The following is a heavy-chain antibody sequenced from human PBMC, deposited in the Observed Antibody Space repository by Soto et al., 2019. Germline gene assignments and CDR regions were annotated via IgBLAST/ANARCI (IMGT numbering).Heavy chain of an antibody. CDR2: MNPNSGNT. V-gene: IGHV1-8*01. CDR1: GYTSTSYD. CDR3: ARYCSSTSCPFYYYYGMDV. D-gene: IGHD2-2*01. J-gene: IGHJ6*02. Sequence: GASVKVSCKASGYTSTSYDINWVRQATGQGLEWMGWMNPNSGNTGYAQKFQGRVTMTRNTSISTAYMELSSLRSEDTAVYYCARYCSSTSCPFYYYYGMDVWGQGTTVTV.